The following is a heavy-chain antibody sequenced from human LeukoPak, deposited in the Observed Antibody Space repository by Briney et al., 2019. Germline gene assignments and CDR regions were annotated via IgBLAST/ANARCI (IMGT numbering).Heavy chain of an antibody. CDR3: ARENLGYFDY. Sequence: SETLSLTCTISGGSISSSSYYWGWIRQPPGKGLEWIGSIYYSGSTYYNPSLKSRVTISVDTSKNQFSLKLSSVTAADTAVYYCARENLGYFDYWGQGTRVTVSS. CDR1: GGSISSSSYY. J-gene: IGHJ4*02. V-gene: IGHV4-39*07. CDR2: IYYSGST.